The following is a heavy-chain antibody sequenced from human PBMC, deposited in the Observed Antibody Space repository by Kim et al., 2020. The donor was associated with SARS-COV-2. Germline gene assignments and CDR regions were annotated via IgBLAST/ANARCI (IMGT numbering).Heavy chain of an antibody. CDR3: ARDRHYDSSGYLLEYYFDY. Sequence: GGSLRLSCAASGFTFSDYYMSWIRQAPGKGLEWVSYISSSGSTIYYADSVKGRFTISRDNAKNSLYLQMNSLRADDTAVYYCARDRHYDSSGYLLEYYFDYWGQGTLVTVSS. J-gene: IGHJ4*02. D-gene: IGHD3-22*01. CDR1: GFTFSDYY. V-gene: IGHV3-11*01. CDR2: ISSSGSTI.